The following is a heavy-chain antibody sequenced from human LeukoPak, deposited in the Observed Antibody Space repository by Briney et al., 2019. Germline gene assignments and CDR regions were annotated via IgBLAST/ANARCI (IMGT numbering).Heavy chain of an antibody. V-gene: IGHV3-53*01. Sequence: GGSLRLSCAASGFTVSSNYMSWVRQAPGKGLEWVSVIYSDGSTYYADSVKGRFTISRDNSKNTLYLQMNSLRAEDTAVYYCARDVHCSGGSCYQHWGQGTLVTVSS. CDR3: ARDVHCSGGSCYQH. J-gene: IGHJ1*01. CDR1: GFTVSSNY. D-gene: IGHD2-15*01. CDR2: IYSDGST.